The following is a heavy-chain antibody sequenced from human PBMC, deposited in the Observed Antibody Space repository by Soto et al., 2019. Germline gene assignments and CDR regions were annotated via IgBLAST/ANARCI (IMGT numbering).Heavy chain of an antibody. CDR1: GFTFTSYW. D-gene: IGHD6-6*01. V-gene: IGHV3-74*01. Sequence: GGSLRLSCAASGFTFTSYWMHWVRQAPGKGLVWVSRINGDGSDTNYADSVKGRFTISRDNAKNTLYLQMNSLRAEDTAVYYCVRDLPTVLELVELWGPGTRVTVPS. J-gene: IGHJ4*02. CDR2: INGDGSDT. CDR3: VRDLPTVLELVEL.